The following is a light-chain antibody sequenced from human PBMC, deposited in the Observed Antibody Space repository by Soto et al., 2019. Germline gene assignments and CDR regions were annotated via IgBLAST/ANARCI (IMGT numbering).Light chain of an antibody. CDR1: QSVLFSSNNKNY. CDR3: QQYYSLPPT. J-gene: IGKJ1*01. CDR2: WAS. V-gene: IGKV4-1*01. Sequence: DIVMTQSPDSLAVSLGERATINCKSSQSVLFSSNNKNYLAWYQHKPGQPPNLLIYWASTRESGVPDRFSGSGSGTDFTLTISSLQAEDVAVYYCQQYYSLPPTFGQGTKVEIK.